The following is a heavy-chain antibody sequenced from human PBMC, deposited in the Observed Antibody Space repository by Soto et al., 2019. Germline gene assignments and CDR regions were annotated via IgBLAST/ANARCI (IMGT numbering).Heavy chain of an antibody. CDR2: IYYRGNA. CDR1: GGSINRYY. Sequence: QVQLQESGPGLVRSSETLSLTCTVSGGSINRYYWTWMRQPPGKGLEWIGTIYYRGNANNNPSLNSRLPISVDTSKNHFSLKLRSVTAADSATYYCVRSNYFHFWGQGILVTVSS. V-gene: IGHV4-59*01. CDR3: VRSNYFHF. J-gene: IGHJ4*02.